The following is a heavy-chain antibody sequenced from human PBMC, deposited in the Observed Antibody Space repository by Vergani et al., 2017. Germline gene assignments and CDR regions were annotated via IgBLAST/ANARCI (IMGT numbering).Heavy chain of an antibody. CDR1: GFTFSSYW. Sequence: EVQLVESGGGLVQPGGSLRLSCAASGFTFSSYWMSWVRQAPGKGLEWVANIKQDGSEKYYVDSVKGRFTISRHNSKNTLYLQMNSLRAEDTAVYYCARDRGGYCSGGSCYGYYYYYMDVWGKGTTVTVSS. J-gene: IGHJ6*03. V-gene: IGHV3-7*03. CDR2: IKQDGSEK. CDR3: ARDRGGYCSGGSCYGYYYYYMDV. D-gene: IGHD2-15*01.